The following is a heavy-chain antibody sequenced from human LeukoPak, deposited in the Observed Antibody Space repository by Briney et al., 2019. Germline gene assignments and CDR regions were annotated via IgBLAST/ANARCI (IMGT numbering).Heavy chain of an antibody. J-gene: IGHJ4*02. CDR3: ARLPMAAFFDY. CDR2: IYYSGST. V-gene: IGHV4-59*08. CDR1: GGSISSYY. Sequence: SETLSLTCTVSGGSISSYYWSWIRQPPGKGLEWIGFIYYSGSTNYNPSLKSRVTISVDTSKNQFSLKLSSVTAADTAVYYCARLPMAAFFDYWGQGTLVTVSS. D-gene: IGHD3-10*01.